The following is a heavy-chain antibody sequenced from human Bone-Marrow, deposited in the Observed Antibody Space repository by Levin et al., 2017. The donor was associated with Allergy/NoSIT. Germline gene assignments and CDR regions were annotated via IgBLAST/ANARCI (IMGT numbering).Heavy chain of an antibody. CDR1: CGSISAYY. CDR3: ATIMVRGDKYDY. J-gene: IGHJ4*02. V-gene: IGHV4-4*08. Sequence: SQTLSLTCTVSCGSISAYYWSWIRQPPGKGLEWIGHVYHSGSTNYNPSLKSRVTISADTSKNQFFLSVRSVTAADTAIYYCATIMVRGDKYDYWGPGTMVIVSS. D-gene: IGHD3-10*01. CDR2: VYHSGST.